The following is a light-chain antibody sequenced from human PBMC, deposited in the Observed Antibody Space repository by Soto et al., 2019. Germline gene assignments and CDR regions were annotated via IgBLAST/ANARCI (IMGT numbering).Light chain of an antibody. J-gene: IGKJ1*01. Sequence: EIVMTQSPATLSVSPGERATTSCRASQSISSHLAWYQQKPGQAPRLLIHGASTRATGIPARFSGSGSGTEFTLVIISLQSEDFAVYYCQQYHYWWAFGQGTKVDIK. CDR3: QQYHYWWA. CDR2: GAS. V-gene: IGKV3-15*01. CDR1: QSISSH.